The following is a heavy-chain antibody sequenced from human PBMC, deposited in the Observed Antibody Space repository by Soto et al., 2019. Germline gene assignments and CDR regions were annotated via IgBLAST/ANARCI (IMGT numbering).Heavy chain of an antibody. V-gene: IGHV4-30-4*01. Sequence: QVQLQESGPGLVKPSQTLSLTCTVSGGSIITDDYYWSWIRQSPGKGLQWIGYIYYSGSTYYNPSLQRRLTISIDPSKNQFSLKLTSVTAADTAIYYCARSTGRYWGQGILVTVSS. D-gene: IGHD2-21*01. J-gene: IGHJ4*02. CDR3: ARSTGRY. CDR2: IYYSGST. CDR1: GGSIITDDYY.